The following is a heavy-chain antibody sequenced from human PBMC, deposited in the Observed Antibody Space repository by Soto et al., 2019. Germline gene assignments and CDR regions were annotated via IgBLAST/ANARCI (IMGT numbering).Heavy chain of an antibody. V-gene: IGHV1-3*01. CDR2: INAGNGNT. CDR3: ARDLGYALPDY. D-gene: IGHD2-15*01. J-gene: IGHJ4*02. CDR1: GYTFTGYA. Sequence: ASVKVSCKASGYTFTGYAMHWVRQAPGQMLEWMGWINAGNGNTKYSQKFQGRVTITMDTSASTAYMELSSLRSEDTAVYYCARDLGYALPDYWGQGTLVTVSS.